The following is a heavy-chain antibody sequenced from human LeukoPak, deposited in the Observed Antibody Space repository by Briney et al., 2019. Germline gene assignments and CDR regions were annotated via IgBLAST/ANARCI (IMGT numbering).Heavy chain of an antibody. D-gene: IGHD4-17*01. CDR3: ARHVDYGDRVDY. J-gene: IGHJ4*02. V-gene: IGHV4-61*08. CDR2: IYYSGST. CDR1: GGSISSGDYY. Sequence: PSETLSLTCTVSGGSISSGDYYWSWIRQPPGKGLEWIGYIYYSGSTNYNPSLKSRVTISVDTSKNQFSLKLSSVTAADTAVYYCARHVDYGDRVDYWGQGTLVTVSS.